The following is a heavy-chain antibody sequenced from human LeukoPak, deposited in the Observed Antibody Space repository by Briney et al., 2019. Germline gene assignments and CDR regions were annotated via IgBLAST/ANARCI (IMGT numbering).Heavy chain of an antibody. CDR3: SRHRHISTAYYPFDH. CDR2: ISPLHSDS. Sequence: GESLKISFQSSGYSFTDYWIVRVRQVPGKGLEWMVTISPLHSDSRYSPSFQGQVTISADNSISTSYLQWSSLKASDTAMYYCSRHRHISTAYYPFDHWGQGTLVSVSS. V-gene: IGHV5-51*01. D-gene: IGHD3-9*01. J-gene: IGHJ4*02. CDR1: GYSFTDYW.